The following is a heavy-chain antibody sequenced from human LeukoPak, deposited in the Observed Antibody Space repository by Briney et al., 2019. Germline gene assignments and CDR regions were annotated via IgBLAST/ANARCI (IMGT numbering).Heavy chain of an antibody. Sequence: ASVKVSCKASGYTFTNYGITWMRQAPGQGLEWMGWINAYNGYTNYAQKMQDRVTVTTDTSTSTAYMELRSLRSDDTAVYYCARGRGSSDWYYCDNWGQGTLVTVSS. CDR2: INAYNGYT. D-gene: IGHD6-19*01. CDR3: ARGRGSSDWYYCDN. CDR1: GYTFTNYG. J-gene: IGHJ4*02. V-gene: IGHV1-18*01.